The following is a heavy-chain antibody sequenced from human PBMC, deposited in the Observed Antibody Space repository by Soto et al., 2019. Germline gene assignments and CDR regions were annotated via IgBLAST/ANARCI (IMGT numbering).Heavy chain of an antibody. D-gene: IGHD3-9*01. CDR3: ARIPHRYDALTGPGY. Sequence: PGGSLRLSCGVSGFTVTSNGVSWVRQAPGKGLECVSRISGSGGGTYYADSVKGRFTISRDNSENTLYLHLNSLRVEDTAIYYCARIPHRYDALTGPGYWGQGALVTVSS. J-gene: IGHJ4*02. V-gene: IGHV3-23*01. CDR2: ISGSGGGT. CDR1: GFTVTSNG.